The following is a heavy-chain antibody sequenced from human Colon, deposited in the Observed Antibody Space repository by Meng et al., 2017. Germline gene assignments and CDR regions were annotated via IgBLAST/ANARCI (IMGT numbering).Heavy chain of an antibody. CDR2: ISGYNGNT. J-gene: IGHJ4*02. D-gene: IGHD5-24*01. CDR1: GYTFTSYG. CDR3: ARDRRGTTDYFDY. Sequence: ASVKVSCKASGYTFTSYGISWVRQAPGQGLEWMGWISGYNGNTNYAQRLQGRVTMTTDTSTPTAYMELRSLRSDDTAVYYCARDRRGTTDYFDYWGQGTLVTVSS. V-gene: IGHV1-18*01.